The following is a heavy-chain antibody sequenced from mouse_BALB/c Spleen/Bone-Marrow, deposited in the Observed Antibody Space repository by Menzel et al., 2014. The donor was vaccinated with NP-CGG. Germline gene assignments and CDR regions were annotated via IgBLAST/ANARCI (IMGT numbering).Heavy chain of an antibody. Sequence: VQLQQSGAELVRPGASVKLSCKASGYSFTNYWMNWMKQRPGQGLEWIGMIHPSDSETRLNQKFKDKATLTVDKSSSTAYMQLSSPTSEDSAVYHCASDDYDGSWFAYWGQGTLVTVSA. D-gene: IGHD2-4*01. CDR1: GYSFTNYW. J-gene: IGHJ3*01. CDR2: IHPSDSET. CDR3: ASDDYDGSWFAY. V-gene: IGHV1-74*01.